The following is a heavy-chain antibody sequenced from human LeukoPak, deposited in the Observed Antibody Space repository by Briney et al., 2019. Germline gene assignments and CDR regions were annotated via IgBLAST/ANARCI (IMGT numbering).Heavy chain of an antibody. CDR3: ARDPDHGAVDY. CDR2: ISGSGANT. V-gene: IGHV3-23*01. CDR1: GFTFRSYG. J-gene: IGHJ4*02. Sequence: PGGSLRLSCEASGFTFRSYGMSWVRQAPGKGLEWVAGISGSGANTYYADSVKGRFIISRDNAKNSLYLQMNSLRVEDTAVYYCARDPDHGAVDYWGQGTLVTVSS. D-gene: IGHD3-16*01.